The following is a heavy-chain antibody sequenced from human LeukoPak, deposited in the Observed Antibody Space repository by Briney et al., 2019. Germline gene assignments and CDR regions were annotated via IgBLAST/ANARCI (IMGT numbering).Heavy chain of an antibody. V-gene: IGHV3-21*05. D-gene: IGHD3-22*01. CDR2: ISSSSSYI. J-gene: IGHJ4*02. CDR3: ARDSSIVVVIDY. CDR1: GFTFSSYS. Sequence: GGSLRLSCAASGFTFSSYSMNWVRQAPGKGLEWVSYISSSSSYIYYADSVKGRFTISRDNAKNSLYLQMNSLRAEDTAVYYCARDSSIVVVIDYWGQGTLVTVSS.